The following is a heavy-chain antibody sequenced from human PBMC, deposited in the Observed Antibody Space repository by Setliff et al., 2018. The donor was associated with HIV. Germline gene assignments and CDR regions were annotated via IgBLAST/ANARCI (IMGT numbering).Heavy chain of an antibody. Sequence: TSETLSLTCIVSGYSVSSGYYWGWIRQPPGKGLQWIGAMYDSETTYYNPSLKSRVTMSVDASRNRFSLKLGSVTAADTAIYYCARHQKVSFMSDHWGQGMLVTVSS. CDR1: GYSVSSGYY. CDR3: ARHQKVSFMSDH. D-gene: IGHD3-16*01. J-gene: IGHJ4*02. V-gene: IGHV4-38-2*02. CDR2: MYDSETT.